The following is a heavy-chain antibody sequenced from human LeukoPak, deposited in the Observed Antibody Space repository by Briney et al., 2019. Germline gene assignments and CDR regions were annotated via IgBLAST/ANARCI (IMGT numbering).Heavy chain of an antibody. CDR2: IYSGGST. CDR3: ASIVVVPAAMMGVVDY. V-gene: IGHV3-53*05. CDR1: GFTVSSNY. Sequence: GGSLRLSCAASGFTVSSNYMSWVRQAPGKGLEWVSVIYSGGSTYYADSVKGRFTISRDNSKNTLYLQMNSLRAEDTAVYYCASIVVVPAAMMGVVDYWGQGTLVTVSS. J-gene: IGHJ4*02. D-gene: IGHD2-2*01.